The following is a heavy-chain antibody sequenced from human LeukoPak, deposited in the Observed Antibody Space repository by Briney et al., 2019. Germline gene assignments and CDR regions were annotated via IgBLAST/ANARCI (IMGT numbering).Heavy chain of an antibody. CDR3: AGGRTLLWFGELRPFDY. CDR2: IYYSGST. Sequence: SETLSLTCTVSGGSISSYYWSWIRQPPGKGLEWIGYIYYSGSTNYNPSLKSRVTISVDTSKNQFSLKLSSVTAADTAVYYCAGGRTLLWFGELRPFDYWGQGTLVTVSS. J-gene: IGHJ4*02. D-gene: IGHD3-10*01. CDR1: GGSISSYY. V-gene: IGHV4-59*08.